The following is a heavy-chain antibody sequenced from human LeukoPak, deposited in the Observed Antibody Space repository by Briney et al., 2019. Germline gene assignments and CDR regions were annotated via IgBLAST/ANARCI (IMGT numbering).Heavy chain of an antibody. CDR1: GFTFSSYA. D-gene: IGHD6-13*01. Sequence: GGSLRLSCAASGFTFSSYAMRWVRQAPGKGLEWVAVISYDGSNKYYADSVKGRFTISRDNSKNTLYLQMNSLRAEDTAVYYCATDPSGSWYLDWGQGTLVTVSS. J-gene: IGHJ4*02. V-gene: IGHV3-30*04. CDR2: ISYDGSNK. CDR3: ATDPSGSWYLD.